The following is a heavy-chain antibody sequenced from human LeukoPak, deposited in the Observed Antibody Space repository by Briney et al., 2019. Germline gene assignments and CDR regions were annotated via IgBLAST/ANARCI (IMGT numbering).Heavy chain of an antibody. CDR1: GDSVSRNSAA. CDR3: ARDGHGSHWFDP. D-gene: IGHD3-10*01. J-gene: IGHJ5*02. CDR2: TYYMSKWYN. V-gene: IGHV6-1*01. Sequence: SQTLSLTCAISGDSVSRNSAAWNWIRQSPSRGLEWLGRTYYMSKWYNEYAISVESRIIINPDTSKNQFSLQLNSVTPEDTAVYYCARDGHGSHWFDPRGQGTLDTVSS.